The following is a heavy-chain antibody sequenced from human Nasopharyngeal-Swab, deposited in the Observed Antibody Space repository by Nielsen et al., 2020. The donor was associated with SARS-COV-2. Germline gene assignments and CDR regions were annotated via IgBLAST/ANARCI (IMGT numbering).Heavy chain of an antibody. Sequence: GESLKISCAASGFTFSSYDMHWVRQAKGKGLEWVSTIGTAGDTYYPGSVKGRFTISRENAKSFLYLQMNSLRAGDTAVYYCARDKGADAFDIWGQGTMVTVSS. J-gene: IGHJ3*02. CDR2: IGTAGDT. CDR3: ARDKGADAFDI. V-gene: IGHV3-13*04. CDR1: GFTFSSYD.